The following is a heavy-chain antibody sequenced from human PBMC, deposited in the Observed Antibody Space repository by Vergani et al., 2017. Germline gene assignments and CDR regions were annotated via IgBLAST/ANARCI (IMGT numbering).Heavy chain of an antibody. CDR2: ISSSSSYI. CDR1: GFTFSSYS. Sequence: VQLVESGGGLVKPGGSLRLSCAASGFTFSSYSMNWVRQAPGKGLEWVSSISSSSSYIYYADSVKGRFTISRDNAKNSLYLQMNSLRTEDTALYYCAKGXPLRYFDWFSAYYYGMDVWGQGTTVTVSS. D-gene: IGHD3-9*01. J-gene: IGHJ6*02. V-gene: IGHV3-21*04. CDR3: AKGXPLRYFDWFSAYYYGMDV.